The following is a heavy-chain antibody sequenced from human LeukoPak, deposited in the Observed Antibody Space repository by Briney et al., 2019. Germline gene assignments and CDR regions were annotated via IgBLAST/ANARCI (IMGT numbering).Heavy chain of an antibody. J-gene: IGHJ3*02. D-gene: IGHD1-26*01. CDR1: GYTFSGYY. V-gene: IGHV1-2*02. CDR2: INPNSGGT. Sequence: GASVKVSCKASGYTFSGYYMHWVRQAPGQGLEWMGWINPNSGGTNYAQKFQGRVTMTRDTSIRTAYMELSRLRSDDTAVYYCARDRGSYFSGAFDIWGQGTMVTVSS. CDR3: ARDRGSYFSGAFDI.